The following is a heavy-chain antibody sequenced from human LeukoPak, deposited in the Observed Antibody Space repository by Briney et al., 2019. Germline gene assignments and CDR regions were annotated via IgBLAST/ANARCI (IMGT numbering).Heavy chain of an antibody. CDR3: TTDLGS. V-gene: IGHV3-15*01. J-gene: IGHJ5*02. CDR1: GFTYNNAW. CDR2: IKSKTDGGTT. Sequence: PGGSLRLSCAASGFTYNNAWMTWVRQAPGKGLEWVARIKSKTDGGTTDYAAPVKGRFTISRDDPKSTLYLQMNSLTTEDTAVYYCTTDLGSWGQGTLVTVSS.